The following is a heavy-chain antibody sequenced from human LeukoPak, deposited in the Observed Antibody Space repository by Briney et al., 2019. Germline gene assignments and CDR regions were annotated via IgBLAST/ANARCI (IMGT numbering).Heavy chain of an antibody. Sequence: EASVKVSCKASGGTFSSYAISWVRQAPGQGLEWMGRIIPIFGTANYAQKFQGRVTITTDESTSTAYMELSSLRSEDTAVYYCARVVVAGDIWWFDPWGQGTLVTVSS. CDR1: GGTFSSYA. D-gene: IGHD6-19*01. J-gene: IGHJ5*02. CDR3: ARVVVAGDIWWFDP. CDR2: IIPIFGTA. V-gene: IGHV1-69*05.